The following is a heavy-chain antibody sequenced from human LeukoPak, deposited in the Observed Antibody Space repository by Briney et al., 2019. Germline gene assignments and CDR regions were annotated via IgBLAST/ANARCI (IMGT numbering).Heavy chain of an antibody. CDR2: INPNSGGT. Sequence: GASVTVSCKASGYTFTGYYMHWVRQAPGQGLEWMGWINPNSGGTNYAQKFRGRVTMTRDTSINTAYMELSRLRSDDTAVYYCARAEAGYSSGWYYYFDYWGQGTLVTVSS. J-gene: IGHJ4*02. CDR1: GYTFTGYY. D-gene: IGHD6-19*01. V-gene: IGHV1-2*02. CDR3: ARAEAGYSSGWYYYFDY.